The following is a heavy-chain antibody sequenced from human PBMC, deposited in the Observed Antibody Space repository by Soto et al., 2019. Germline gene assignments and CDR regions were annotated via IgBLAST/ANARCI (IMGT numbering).Heavy chain of an antibody. D-gene: IGHD5-12*01. J-gene: IGHJ4*02. CDR3: ARMGGYSGYDKSFSFDY. Sequence: QVQLVESGGGVVQPGRSLRLSCAASGFTFSSYGMHWVRQAPGKGLEWVAVIWYDGSNKYYADSVKGRFTISRDNSKNTLYLQMNSLRAEDTAVYYCARMGGYSGYDKSFSFDYWGQGTLVTVSS. V-gene: IGHV3-33*01. CDR1: GFTFSSYG. CDR2: IWYDGSNK.